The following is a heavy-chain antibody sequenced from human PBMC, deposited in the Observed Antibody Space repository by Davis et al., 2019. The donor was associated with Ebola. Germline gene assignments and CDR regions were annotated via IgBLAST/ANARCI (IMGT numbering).Heavy chain of an antibody. D-gene: IGHD3-22*01. J-gene: IGHJ3*02. Sequence: MPSETLSLTCAVSGGFVSSGGYSWSWIRQPPGKGLEWIGYYYYTGSTYYNPSLKSRVTISVDTSKNQFSLKLSSVTAADTAVYYCARQRVQYYYDSSGYYTLLGAFDIWGQGTMVTVSS. CDR2: YYYTGST. V-gene: IGHV4-30-2*03. CDR3: ARQRVQYYYDSSGYYTLLGAFDI. CDR1: GGFVSSGGYS.